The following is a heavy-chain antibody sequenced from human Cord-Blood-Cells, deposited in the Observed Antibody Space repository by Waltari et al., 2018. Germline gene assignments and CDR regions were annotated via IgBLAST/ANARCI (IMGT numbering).Heavy chain of an antibody. CDR1: GGSISRGSYY. Sequence: QLQLQESGPGLVKPPETLSLTCTVSGGSISRGSYYWGCIRRPPGKGLEWIGSIYYSGSTYYNPSLKSRVTISVDTSKNQFSLKLSSVTAADTAVYYCARLSAIVVVPAAMSFDYWGQGTLVTVSS. D-gene: IGHD2-2*01. V-gene: IGHV4-39*01. CDR2: IYYSGST. CDR3: ARLSAIVVVPAAMSFDY. J-gene: IGHJ4*02.